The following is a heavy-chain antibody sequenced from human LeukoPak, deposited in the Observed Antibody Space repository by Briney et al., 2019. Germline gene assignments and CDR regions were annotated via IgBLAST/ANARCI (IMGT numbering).Heavy chain of an antibody. CDR3: ARDRESSSWYGWFDP. J-gene: IGHJ5*02. D-gene: IGHD6-13*01. Sequence: GGSLRLSCAASGFTFSSYAMHWVRQAPGKGREWVAVISYDGSNKYYADSVKGRFTISRDSSKNTLYLQMNSLRAEDTAVYYCARDRESSSWYGWFDPWGPGTLVTVSS. V-gene: IGHV3-30*04. CDR2: ISYDGSNK. CDR1: GFTFSSYA.